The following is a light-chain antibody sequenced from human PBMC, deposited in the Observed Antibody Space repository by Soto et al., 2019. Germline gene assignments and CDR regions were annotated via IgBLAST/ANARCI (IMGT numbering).Light chain of an antibody. CDR2: HVT. Sequence: QSVLTQPASLSASPGQSISISCSATSRDLASSNHVSWFQQHPGKVPKLIVYHVTDRPSGISDRFSGSKSGNTASLTISGLQAEDEADYYCSSFVNNSAVFGGGTKLTVL. J-gene: IGLJ2*01. CDR1: SRDLASSNH. V-gene: IGLV2-14*01. CDR3: SSFVNNSAV.